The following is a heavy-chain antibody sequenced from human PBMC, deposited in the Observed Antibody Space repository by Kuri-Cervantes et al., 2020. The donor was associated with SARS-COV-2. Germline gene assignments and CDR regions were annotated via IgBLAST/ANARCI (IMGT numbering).Heavy chain of an antibody. Sequence: ASVKVSCKASGYTFTSYGISWVRQAPGQGLEWMGWISAYNGNTNYAQKLQGRVTITADESTSTAYMELSRLRSDDTAVYYCARDQDIVVVVAATPGRGAFDIWGQGTMVTVSS. J-gene: IGHJ3*02. CDR2: ISAYNGNT. V-gene: IGHV1-18*01. D-gene: IGHD2-15*01. CDR1: GYTFTSYG. CDR3: ARDQDIVVVVAATPGRGAFDI.